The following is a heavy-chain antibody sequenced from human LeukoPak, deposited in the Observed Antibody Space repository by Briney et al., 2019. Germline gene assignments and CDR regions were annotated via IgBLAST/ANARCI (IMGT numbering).Heavy chain of an antibody. J-gene: IGHJ4*02. Sequence: GGSLRLSCAASGFTFSDYAMSWVRQGPRKGLQWVSTISISGDNTYYADSAKGRFTISRDNSKNTLYLQMNSLRAEDTGVYYCAKPGYYLGLVVQWGIFDYWGQGTLVTVSS. CDR2: ISISGDNT. V-gene: IGHV3-23*01. D-gene: IGHD3-10*01. CDR3: AKPGYYLGLVVQWGIFDY. CDR1: GFTFSDYA.